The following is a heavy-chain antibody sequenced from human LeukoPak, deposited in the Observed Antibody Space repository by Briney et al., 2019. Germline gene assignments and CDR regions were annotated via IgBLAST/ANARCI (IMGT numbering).Heavy chain of an antibody. V-gene: IGHV3-48*01. J-gene: IGHJ6*03. Sequence: GGPLRLSCAASGFTFKFYSMNWVRQAPGKGLEWVSYISTNTTTIYYADSVKGRFTISRDNAKNSLYLQMNSLRGEDTALYYCAKGGIYRGYYYYYMDVWGKGTTVTISS. D-gene: IGHD6-13*01. CDR3: AKGGIYRGYYYYYMDV. CDR1: GFTFKFYS. CDR2: ISTNTTTI.